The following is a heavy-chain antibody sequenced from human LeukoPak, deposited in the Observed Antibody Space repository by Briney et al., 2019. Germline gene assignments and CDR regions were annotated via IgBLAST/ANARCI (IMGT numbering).Heavy chain of an antibody. CDR3: ARYKFHNYFDY. CDR1: GYTFTSHG. J-gene: IGHJ4*02. V-gene: IGHV1-18*01. D-gene: IGHD1-1*01. CDR2: ISAYNGDT. Sequence: GASVKVSCKASGYTFTSHGISWVRQAPGQGLEWMGWISAYNGDTKYAQKTQGRVTLTTDASTSTAYMELRSLGSDDTAVYYCARYKFHNYFDYWSQGTLVTVSS.